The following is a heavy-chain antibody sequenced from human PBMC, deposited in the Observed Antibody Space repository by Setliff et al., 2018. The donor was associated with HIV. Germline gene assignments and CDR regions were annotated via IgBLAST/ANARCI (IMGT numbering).Heavy chain of an antibody. CDR3: ARGGITGSYGYFQQ. J-gene: IGHJ1*01. V-gene: IGHV1-18*01. Sequence: ASVKVSCKASGYTFTSYGISWVRQAPGQGLEWMGWIGVYNGNTDYAQKVQGRVTMTTDTSTTTAYMELRSLRSDDTAVYYCARGGITGSYGYFQQWGQGTLVTVSS. CDR2: IGVYNGNT. CDR1: GYTFTSYG. D-gene: IGHD1-20*01.